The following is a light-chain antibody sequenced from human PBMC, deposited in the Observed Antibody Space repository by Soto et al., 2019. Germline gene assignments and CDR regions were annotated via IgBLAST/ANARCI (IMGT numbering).Light chain of an antibody. CDR1: QTISSW. Sequence: DIQMTQSPSTLSGSVGDRVTITCRASQTISSWLAWYQQKPGKAPKLLIYKASTLKSGVPSRFSGSGSGTEFTLTRSSLQPDDFAPYYCQHYNSYSEAFGQGTKLELK. J-gene: IGKJ1*01. V-gene: IGKV1-5*03. CDR3: QHYNSYSEA. CDR2: KAS.